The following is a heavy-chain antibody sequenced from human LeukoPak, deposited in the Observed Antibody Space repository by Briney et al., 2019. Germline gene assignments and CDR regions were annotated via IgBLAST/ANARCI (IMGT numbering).Heavy chain of an antibody. CDR1: GGSISYYY. CDR3: ARGTVTNNYFDY. Sequence: SETLSLTCTVSGGSISYYYWSWIRQSPGKGLEWIGYIFYNGGANYSPSLKSRVTMSVDSSKNQFSLRLTSVTAADTAVYYCARGTVTNNYFDYWGQGTLVTVPS. D-gene: IGHD4-17*01. V-gene: IGHV4-59*01. CDR2: IFYNGGA. J-gene: IGHJ4*02.